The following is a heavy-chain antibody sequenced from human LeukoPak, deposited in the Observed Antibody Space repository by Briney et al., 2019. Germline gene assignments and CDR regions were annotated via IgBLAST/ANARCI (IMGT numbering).Heavy chain of an antibody. V-gene: IGHV7-4-1*02. Sequence: ASVKVSCKASGYPFTNYAMNWVRQAPGQGLEWMGWIHPNTGNPTYAQGFTGRFVFSLDISVSTTYLQISSLKAEDTAVYYCARAYQRLGGLSLPDYWGQGTLVTVSS. CDR3: ARAYQRLGGLSLPDY. CDR1: GYPFTNYA. J-gene: IGHJ4*02. D-gene: IGHD3-16*02. CDR2: IHPNTGNP.